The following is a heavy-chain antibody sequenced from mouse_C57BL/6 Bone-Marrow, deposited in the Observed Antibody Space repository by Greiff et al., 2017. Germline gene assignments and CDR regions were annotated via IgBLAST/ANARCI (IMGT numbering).Heavy chain of an antibody. Sequence: VMLVESGPGLVAPSQSLSITCTVSGFSLTSYGVHWVRQPPGKGLEWLVVIWSDGSTTYNSALKSRLSISKDNSKSQVFLKMNSLQTDDTAMYYCARYGSSYDYYAMDYWGQGTSVTVSS. J-gene: IGHJ4*01. V-gene: IGHV2-6*03. CDR3: ARYGSSYDYYAMDY. CDR2: IWSDGST. CDR1: GFSLTSYG. D-gene: IGHD1-1*01.